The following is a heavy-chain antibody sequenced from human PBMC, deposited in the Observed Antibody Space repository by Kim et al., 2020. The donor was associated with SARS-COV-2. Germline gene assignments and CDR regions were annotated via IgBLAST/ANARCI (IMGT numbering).Heavy chain of an antibody. D-gene: IGHD6-13*01. CDR2: IYYSGST. CDR1: GGSISSGGYY. V-gene: IGHV4-31*03. Sequence: SETLSLTCTVSGGSISSGGYYWSWIRQYPGKGLEWIGYIYYSGSTYYNPSLKSRVTISVDTSKNQFSLKLSSVTAADTAVYYCARDGEFYSSSHGGAFDIWGQGTMVTVSS. J-gene: IGHJ3*02. CDR3: ARDGEFYSSSHGGAFDI.